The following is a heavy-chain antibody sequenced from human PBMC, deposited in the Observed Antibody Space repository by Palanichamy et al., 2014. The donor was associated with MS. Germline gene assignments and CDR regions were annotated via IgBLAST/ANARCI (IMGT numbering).Heavy chain of an antibody. CDR1: GYTFTSYW. J-gene: IGHJ4*02. CDR3: ARHLDGSPDY. Sequence: EVQLVQSGAEVKKPGESLKISCKVSGYTFTSYWIGWVRQMPGKGLECMGIIYPGDSDTRYSPSFQGQVIISADMSIGTAYLQWSSLKASDTATYYCARHLDGSPDYWGQGTLVTGSS. V-gene: IGHV5-51*01. D-gene: IGHD5-24*01. CDR2: IYPGDSDT.